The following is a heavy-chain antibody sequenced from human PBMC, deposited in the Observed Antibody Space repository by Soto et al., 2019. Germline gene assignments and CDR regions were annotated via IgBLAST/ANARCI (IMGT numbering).Heavy chain of an antibody. D-gene: IGHD5-18*01. CDR1: GFTFSSCA. V-gene: IGHV3-23*01. J-gene: IGHJ4*02. CDR2: ISGSGGST. Sequence: EVQLLESGGGLVQPGGSLRLSCAASGFTFSSCAMSWVRQAPGKGLEWVSGISGSGGSTYSAASVKGRFTISRDNSKNTLYLQMNSLRAEDTAVYYCAKEGDTAMAPFDSWGQGTLVTVSS. CDR3: AKEGDTAMAPFDS.